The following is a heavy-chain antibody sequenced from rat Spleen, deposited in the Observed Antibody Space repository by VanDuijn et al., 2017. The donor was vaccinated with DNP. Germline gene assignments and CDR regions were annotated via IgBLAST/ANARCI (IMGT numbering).Heavy chain of an antibody. CDR1: GFIFGDYN. J-gene: IGHJ4*01. CDR2: IIYAGTNT. D-gene: IGHD1-6*01. CDR3: TTEGRMYTKHGDMDA. Sequence: EVQLVESGGGLIQPGGSLKLSCAASGFIFGDYNMAWVRQAPRKGLEWVASIIYAGTNTYYGDSVKGRFTISRDNAKSTLYLQMDSLRSEDTANYYCTTEGRMYTKHGDMDAWGQGTSVTVSS. V-gene: IGHV5S10*01.